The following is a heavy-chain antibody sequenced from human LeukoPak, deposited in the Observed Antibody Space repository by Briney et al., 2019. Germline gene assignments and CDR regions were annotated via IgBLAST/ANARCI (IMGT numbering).Heavy chain of an antibody. Sequence: KPSETLSLTCTVSGGSISSYYWSWIRQPPGKGLEWIGEINHSGSTNYNPSLKSRVTISVDTSKNQFSLKLSSVTAADTAVYYCASIAVATFDYWGQGTLVTVSS. CDR3: ASIAVATFDY. D-gene: IGHD6-19*01. J-gene: IGHJ4*02. CDR2: INHSGST. V-gene: IGHV4-34*01. CDR1: GGSISSYY.